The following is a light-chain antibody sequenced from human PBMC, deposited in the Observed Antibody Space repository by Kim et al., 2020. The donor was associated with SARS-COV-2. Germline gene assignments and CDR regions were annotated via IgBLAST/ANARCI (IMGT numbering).Light chain of an antibody. J-gene: IGLJ2*01. V-gene: IGLV3-1*01. Sequence: SYELTQPPSVSVSPGLTASITCSGDKMGDKYVCWYQQKPGQSPVLVIYQDNKRPSGIPERFSGSNSGNTATLTISGTQTIDEADYFCQAWDRYIAIFGGG. CDR1: KMGDKY. CDR2: QDN. CDR3: QAWDRYIAI.